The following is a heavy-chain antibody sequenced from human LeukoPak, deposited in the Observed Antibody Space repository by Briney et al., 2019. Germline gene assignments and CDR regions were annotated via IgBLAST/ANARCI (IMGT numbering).Heavy chain of an antibody. CDR2: ISSSSSYI. CDR1: GFTFSSYS. CDR3: ARDPLEVHYYDSSGPGAFDI. Sequence: GGSLRLSCAASGFTFSSYSMNWVRQAPGKGLEWVSSISSSSSYIYYADSVKGRFTISRDNAKNSLYLQMNSLRAEDTAVYYCARDPLEVHYYDSSGPGAFDIWGQGTMVTVSS. J-gene: IGHJ3*02. V-gene: IGHV3-21*01. D-gene: IGHD3-22*01.